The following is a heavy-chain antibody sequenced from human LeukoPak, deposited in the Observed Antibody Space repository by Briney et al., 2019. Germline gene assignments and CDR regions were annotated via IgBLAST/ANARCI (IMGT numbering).Heavy chain of an antibody. CDR1: GGSFSGYY. Sequence: SSETLSLTCAVYGGSFSGYYWSWIRQPPGKGLEWIGSMYFSGSTHYNPSLKSRVTISVDTSKNQFSLKLTSVTAADTAVYYCANAASYSVDYWGQGTLVTVSS. CDR3: ANAASYSVDY. CDR2: MYFSGST. D-gene: IGHD1-26*01. J-gene: IGHJ4*02. V-gene: IGHV4-34*01.